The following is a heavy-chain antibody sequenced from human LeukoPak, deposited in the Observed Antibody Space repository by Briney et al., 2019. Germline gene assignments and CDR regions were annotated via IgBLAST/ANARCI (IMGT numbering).Heavy chain of an antibody. Sequence: SETLSLTCSVSGGSLSTYYWSWIRQPPGKGLEWIGYIYYSGSTNYNPSLKSRLTISVDTSKNQFSLKLTSVTAADTAVYYCARHGGTHKSDYFDYWGQGTLVTVSS. CDR2: IYYSGST. D-gene: IGHD3-16*01. V-gene: IGHV4-59*08. J-gene: IGHJ4*02. CDR1: GGSLSTYY. CDR3: ARHGGTHKSDYFDY.